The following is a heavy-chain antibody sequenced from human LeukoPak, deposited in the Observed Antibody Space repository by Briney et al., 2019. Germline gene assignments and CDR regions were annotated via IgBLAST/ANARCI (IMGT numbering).Heavy chain of an antibody. CDR3: ARDRTVVRGVIANWFDP. D-gene: IGHD3-10*01. Sequence: ASVKVSCKASGYTFTGYYMHWVRQAPGQGLEWMGGIIPIFGTANYAQKFQGIVTMTRDTSTSTVYMELSSLRSEDTAVYYCARDRTVVRGVIANWFDPWGQGTLVTVSS. CDR1: GYTFTGYY. J-gene: IGHJ5*02. V-gene: IGHV1-46*01. CDR2: IIPIFGTA.